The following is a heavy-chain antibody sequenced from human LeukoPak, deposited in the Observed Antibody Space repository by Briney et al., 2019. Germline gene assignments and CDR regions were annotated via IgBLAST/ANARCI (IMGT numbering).Heavy chain of an antibody. CDR1: GFSVSNYY. D-gene: IGHD2-15*01. CDR2: MRGSGET. V-gene: IGHV3-66*03. J-gene: IGHJ5*02. Sequence: PGGSLRLSCAVSGFSVSNYYMSWVRQAPGKGLEWVSLMRGSGETFYADSVKGRFTISRDDSKNTVYLQMSSLRVEDTAVYFCARDRAATQDRVEFDPWGQGTLVTVSS. CDR3: ARDRAATQDRVEFDP.